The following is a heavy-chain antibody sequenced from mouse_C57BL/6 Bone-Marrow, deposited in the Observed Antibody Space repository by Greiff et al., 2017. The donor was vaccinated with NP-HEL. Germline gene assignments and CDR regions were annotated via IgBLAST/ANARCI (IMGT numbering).Heavy chain of an antibody. Sequence: EVKVVESGGGLVQPGGSLKLSCAASGFTFSDYYMYWVRQTPEKRLEWVAYISNGGGSTYYPDTVKGRFTISRDNAKNTLYLQMSRLKSEDTAMYYCARRYSNYENYYAMDYWGQGTSVTVSS. CDR3: ARRYSNYENYYAMDY. J-gene: IGHJ4*01. CDR1: GFTFSDYY. D-gene: IGHD2-5*01. V-gene: IGHV5-12*01. CDR2: ISNGGGST.